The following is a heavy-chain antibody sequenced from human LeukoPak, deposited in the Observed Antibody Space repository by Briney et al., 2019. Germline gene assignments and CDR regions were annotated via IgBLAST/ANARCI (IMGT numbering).Heavy chain of an antibody. Sequence: GGSLRLSCAASGFTFSSYEMNWVRQAPGKGLEWASYISSSGSTIYYADSVKGRFTISRDNAKNSLYLQMNSLRAEDTAVYYCARVAGYSSGWLAFDYWGQGTLVTVSS. D-gene: IGHD6-19*01. CDR3: ARVAGYSSGWLAFDY. CDR1: GFTFSSYE. V-gene: IGHV3-48*03. CDR2: ISSSGSTI. J-gene: IGHJ4*02.